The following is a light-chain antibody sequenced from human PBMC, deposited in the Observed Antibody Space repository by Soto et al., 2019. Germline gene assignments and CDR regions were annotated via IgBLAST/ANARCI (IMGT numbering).Light chain of an antibody. CDR3: QQYDNIRSLT. CDR2: DAS. V-gene: IGKV1-33*01. CDR1: QDISNY. J-gene: IGKJ3*01. Sequence: DIQMTQSPSSLSASEGDRVTITCQASQDISNYLNWYQQKPGKAPKLLIYDASNLETGVPSRFSGNGSGTDFTFTISSPQPEDIATYYCQQYDNIRSLTFGPGTKLDIK.